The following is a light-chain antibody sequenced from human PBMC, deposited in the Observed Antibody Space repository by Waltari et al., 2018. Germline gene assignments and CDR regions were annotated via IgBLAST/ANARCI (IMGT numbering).Light chain of an antibody. Sequence: SSELTQDPAVSVALGQTVRITCQGDSLRRYYASWYQQRPRQAPVLVLYGQNNRPSGIPDRFSGSASGNTASLTITGTQAEDEADYYCHSRDTISTRVFGGGTRLTV. CDR2: GQN. V-gene: IGLV3-19*01. CDR3: HSRDTISTRV. J-gene: IGLJ3*02. CDR1: SLRRYY.